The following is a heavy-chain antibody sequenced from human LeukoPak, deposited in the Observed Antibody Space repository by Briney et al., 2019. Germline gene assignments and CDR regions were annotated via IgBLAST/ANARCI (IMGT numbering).Heavy chain of an antibody. CDR2: IDPNSGGT. CDR3: AREIAAAGRGFDY. CDR1: GYTFTGYY. D-gene: IGHD6-13*01. J-gene: IGHJ4*02. V-gene: IGHV1-2*06. Sequence: ASVKVSCKASGYTFTGYYMHWVRQAPGQGLEWMGRIDPNSGGTNYAQKFQGRVTMTRDTSISTAYMELSRLRSDDTAVYYCAREIAAAGRGFDYWGQGTLVTASS.